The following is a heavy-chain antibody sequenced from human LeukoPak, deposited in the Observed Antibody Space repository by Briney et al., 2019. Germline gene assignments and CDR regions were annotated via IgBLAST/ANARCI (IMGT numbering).Heavy chain of an antibody. V-gene: IGHV3-21*01. Sequence: GGSLRLSCTASGFTFSSYSMNWVRQAPGKGLEWVSSISTSSSYIYYADSVKGRFTISRDNARNSLYLQMNSLRAEDTAVYYCARVQRGYSYNPLGYYYYYMDVWGKGTTVTVSS. CDR3: ARVQRGYSYNPLGYYYYYMDV. CDR2: ISTSSSYI. J-gene: IGHJ6*03. D-gene: IGHD5-18*01. CDR1: GFTFSSYS.